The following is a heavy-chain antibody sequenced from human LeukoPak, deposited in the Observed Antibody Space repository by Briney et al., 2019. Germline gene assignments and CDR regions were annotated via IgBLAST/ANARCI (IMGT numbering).Heavy chain of an antibody. D-gene: IGHD3-3*01. J-gene: IGHJ3*02. V-gene: IGHV3-9*01. CDR1: GFTFDDYA. CDR3: AKDFFGATFDALDI. CDR2: ISWNSGSI. Sequence: GGSLRLSCAASGFTFDDYAMHWVRQAPGKGLEWVSGISWNSGSIGYADPVKGRFTISRDNAKNSLYLQMNSLRAEDTALYYCAKDFFGATFDALDIWGQGTMVTVSS.